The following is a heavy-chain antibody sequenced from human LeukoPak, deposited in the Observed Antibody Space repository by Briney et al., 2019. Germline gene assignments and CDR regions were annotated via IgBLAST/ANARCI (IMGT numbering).Heavy chain of an antibody. CDR2: ISSSSSYI. V-gene: IGHV3-21*01. J-gene: IGHJ3*02. D-gene: IGHD1-1*01. CDR1: GFTFSSYS. CDR3: ARSSIGNAFDI. Sequence: GGSLRLSCAASGFTFSSYSMNWVRQAPGKGLEWVSSISSSSSYIYYADSVKGRFTISRDNAKNSLYLQMNSLRAEDTAVYYCARSSIGNAFDIWGQGTMVTVSS.